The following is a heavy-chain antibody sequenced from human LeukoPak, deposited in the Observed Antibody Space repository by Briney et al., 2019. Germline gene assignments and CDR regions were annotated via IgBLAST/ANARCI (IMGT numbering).Heavy chain of an antibody. J-gene: IGHJ4*02. Sequence: GGSLRLSCAASGFTFSSYEMNWVRQAPGKGLEWVSYIVGSGYTIYYADSVKGRFTVSRDNAEKSLYLQMNSLRAEDTAVYYSASPISGSYYAYWGQGTLVTVSS. CDR3: ASPISGSYYAY. CDR2: IVGSGYTI. CDR1: GFTFSSYE. D-gene: IGHD1-26*01. V-gene: IGHV3-48*03.